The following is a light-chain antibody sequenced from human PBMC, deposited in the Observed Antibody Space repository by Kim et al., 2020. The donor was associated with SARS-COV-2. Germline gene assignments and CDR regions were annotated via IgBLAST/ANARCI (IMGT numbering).Light chain of an antibody. CDR1: QSVLYSSNNKNY. J-gene: IGKJ2*01. Sequence: DIVMTQSPDSLAVSLGERATINCKSSQSVLYSSNNKNYLAWYQQKSGQPPKLLVYWASIRESGVPDRFIGSGSGTDFTLTISSLQAEDVAIYYCQQFRRTPHTFGQGTKVEI. CDR3: QQFRRTPHT. CDR2: WAS. V-gene: IGKV4-1*01.